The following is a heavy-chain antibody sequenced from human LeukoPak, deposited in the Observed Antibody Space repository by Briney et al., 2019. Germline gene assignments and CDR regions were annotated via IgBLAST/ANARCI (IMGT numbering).Heavy chain of an antibody. Sequence: PGGSLRLSCVPSGFTFSFYSTNCVRQAPGKGLEWISDITRSRRDKFYADSVKGRFTISRDNAENLLYLQMNSVRAEDTAVYYCTRDQEGSDYWGQGTLVTVSS. CDR1: GFTFSFYS. V-gene: IGHV3-48*01. CDR3: TRDQEGSDY. J-gene: IGHJ4*02. CDR2: ITRSRRDK.